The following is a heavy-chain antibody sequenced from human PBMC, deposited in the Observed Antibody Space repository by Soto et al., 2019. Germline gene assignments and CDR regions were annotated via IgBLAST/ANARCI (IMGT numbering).Heavy chain of an antibody. V-gene: IGHV3-74*01. D-gene: IGHD5-12*01. Sequence: PGGSLRLSCAASGFTFDTYWMHWVGQAPGKGLVWVSRINSDGTITNYADSVKGRFTISRDNAKNTLDLQMNSLRAEDTAVYYCATSTNSGARTEVWGQGTLVTVSS. CDR1: GFTFDTYW. J-gene: IGHJ4*03. CDR2: INSDGTIT. CDR3: ATSTNSGARTEV.